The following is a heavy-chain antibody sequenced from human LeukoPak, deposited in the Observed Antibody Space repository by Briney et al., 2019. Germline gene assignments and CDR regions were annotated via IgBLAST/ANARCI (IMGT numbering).Heavy chain of an antibody. D-gene: IGHD2-15*01. CDR3: ARYCNGVTCYSGYDY. J-gene: IGHJ4*02. CDR1: GFTFSSYA. V-gene: IGHV3-64*01. CDR2: ISTNGGGI. Sequence: RPGGSLRLSCAASGFTFSSYAMHWVRQTPGKGLEYVSAISTNGGGIYYGISVKGRFTISRDNSKNTLYLQMGSLRAEDMAVYFCARYCNGVTCYSGYDYWGQGTLVTVSS.